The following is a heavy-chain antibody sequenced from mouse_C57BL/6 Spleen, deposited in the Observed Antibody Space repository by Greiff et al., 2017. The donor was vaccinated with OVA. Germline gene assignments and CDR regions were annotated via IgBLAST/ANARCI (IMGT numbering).Heavy chain of an antibody. J-gene: IGHJ2*01. D-gene: IGHD2-14*01. CDR1: GYAFSSSW. V-gene: IGHV1-82*01. Sequence: VQRVESGPELVKPGASVKISCKASGYAFSSSWMNWVKQRPGKGLEWIGRIYPGDGDTNYNGKFKGKATLTADKSSSTAYMQLSSLTSEDSAVYFCAYEEDYWGQGTTLTVSS. CDR3: AYEEDY. CDR2: IYPGDGDT.